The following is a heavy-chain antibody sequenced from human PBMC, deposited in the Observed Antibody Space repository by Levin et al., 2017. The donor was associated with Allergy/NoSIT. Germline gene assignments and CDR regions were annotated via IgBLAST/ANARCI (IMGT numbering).Heavy chain of an antibody. J-gene: IGHJ4*02. V-gene: IGHV3-48*02. CDR3: TRDISRWNGDFDS. D-gene: IGHD6-13*01. CDR2: ISPSGRSI. Sequence: HPGGSLRLSCTASGLTFSRAGMNWVRQAPGKGLEWVAYISPSGRSIFYAESVKGRFTISRDDARSSLYLQMNSLRDEDTAIYYCTRDISRWNGDFDSWGQGTLVTVSS. CDR1: GLTFSRAG.